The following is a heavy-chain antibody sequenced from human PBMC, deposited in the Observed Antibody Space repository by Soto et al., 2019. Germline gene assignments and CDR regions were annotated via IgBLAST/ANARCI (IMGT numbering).Heavy chain of an antibody. D-gene: IGHD3-10*01. V-gene: IGHV1-69*02. J-gene: IGHJ4*02. CDR2: IIPILGIA. Sequence: QVELVQSGAEVKKPGSSVKVSCKASGGTFSSYSISWVRQAPGQGLEWMGRIIPILGIANYAQKFQGRVMITADKSTSTASMELSSMRSEDTAVYYCASSSRVLIDYWGQGTLVTVSS. CDR3: ASSSRVLIDY. CDR1: GGTFSSYS.